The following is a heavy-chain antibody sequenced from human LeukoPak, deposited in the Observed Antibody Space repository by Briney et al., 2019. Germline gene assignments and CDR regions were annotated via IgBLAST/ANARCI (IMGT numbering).Heavy chain of an antibody. CDR1: GFTFDDYA. V-gene: IGHV3-20*04. Sequence: GGSLRLSCAASGFTFDDYAVTWVRHAPGKGLEWVSGINWNGDTPSYADSVKGRFTISRDNVKNSLSLQMNSLRAEDTAFYYCARVGNSGSFYYFDCWGQGTLVTVSS. J-gene: IGHJ4*02. D-gene: IGHD1-26*01. CDR2: INWNGDTP. CDR3: ARVGNSGSFYYFDC.